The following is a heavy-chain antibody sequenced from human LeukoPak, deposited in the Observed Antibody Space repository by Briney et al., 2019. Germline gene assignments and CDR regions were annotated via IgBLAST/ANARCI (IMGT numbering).Heavy chain of an antibody. V-gene: IGHV4-30-4*08. D-gene: IGHD4-17*01. CDR1: GGSISSGDYY. Sequence: PSETPSLTCTVSGGSISSGDYYWSWIRQPPGKGLEWIGYIYYSGSTYYNPSLKSRVTISVDTSKNQFSLKLSSVTAADTAVYYCARDPPNYGDHGWYFDLWGRGTLVTVSS. CDR2: IYYSGST. CDR3: ARDPPNYGDHGWYFDL. J-gene: IGHJ2*01.